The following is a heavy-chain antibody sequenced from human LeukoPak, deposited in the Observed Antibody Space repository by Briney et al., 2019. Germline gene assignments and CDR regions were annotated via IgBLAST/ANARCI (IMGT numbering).Heavy chain of an antibody. CDR2: VFDSGRT. CDR3: TTIKRGNIFGYFDF. Sequence: PSETLSLPCTVSGGSMTTHHWNWIRQTPGKGLEWIGYVFDSGRTKENPPLKSRVTLSADTSKNQLSLRLSSVTAADTAVYYCTTIKRGNIFGYFDFWGQGILVTVSS. D-gene: IGHD5-18*01. V-gene: IGHV4-59*11. CDR1: GGSMTTHH. J-gene: IGHJ4*02.